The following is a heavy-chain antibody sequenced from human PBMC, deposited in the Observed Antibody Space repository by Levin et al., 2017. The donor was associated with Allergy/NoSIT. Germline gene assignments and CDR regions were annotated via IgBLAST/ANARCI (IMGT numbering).Heavy chain of an antibody. Sequence: PGGSLRLSCAVSGVSISSSNWWSWVRQPPGKGLEWIGEIYHSGSTNYNPSLKSRVTISVDKSKNQFSLKLSSVTAADTAVYYCARLKAVIDYWGQGTLVTVSS. CDR1: GVSISSSNW. J-gene: IGHJ4*02. CDR2: IYHSGST. CDR3: ARLKAVIDY. V-gene: IGHV4-4*02.